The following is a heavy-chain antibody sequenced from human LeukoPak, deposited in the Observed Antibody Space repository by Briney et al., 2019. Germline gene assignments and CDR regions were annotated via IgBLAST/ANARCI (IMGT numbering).Heavy chain of an antibody. CDR1: GFTFSSYW. D-gene: IGHD6-19*01. CDR2: NNSDGRST. CDR3: ARDMYSSGWSYYFDH. Sequence: GGSLRLFCTASGFTFSSYWVLWVRQAPAGGLVWVAHNNSDGRSTSHADSVKGRFTISRDNAKNTLYVQMNRLRGEDTAVYYCARDMYSSGWSYYFDHWGQGTLVTVSS. J-gene: IGHJ4*02. V-gene: IGHV3-74*01.